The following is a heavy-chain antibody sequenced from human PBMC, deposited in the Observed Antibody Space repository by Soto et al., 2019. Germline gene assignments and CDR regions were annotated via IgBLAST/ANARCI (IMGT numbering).Heavy chain of an antibody. CDR3: AKDLTRQLAYWLDP. V-gene: IGHV1-2*02. D-gene: IGHD6-6*01. CDR2: INAHSGGT. CDR1: GFSFTGYY. J-gene: IGHJ5*02. Sequence: QVQLVQSGAAVKKPGASVKVSCKASGFSFTGYYIHWLRQAPGQGLEWMGWINAHSGGTEYAQKFQGRVTLTRDTSIANAYLTLPSLTSDDTALYYCAKDLTRQLAYWLDPWGQGTQVTVSS.